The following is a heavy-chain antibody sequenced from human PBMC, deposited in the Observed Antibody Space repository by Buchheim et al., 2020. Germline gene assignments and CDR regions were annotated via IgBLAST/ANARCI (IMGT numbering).Heavy chain of an antibody. CDR3: ARGQGMDV. CDR2: IFYSGTT. J-gene: IGHJ6*02. CDR1: GVSVRSFY. Sequence: QVQLQESGPGLVKPSETLSLTCSVSGVSVRSFYWSWIRQPPGKRLEWIGYIFYSGTTRYKLSLESRVTMSVDTSKTPLSLNLKSLTAADTAVYYCARGQGMDVWGQGTT. V-gene: IGHV4-59*02.